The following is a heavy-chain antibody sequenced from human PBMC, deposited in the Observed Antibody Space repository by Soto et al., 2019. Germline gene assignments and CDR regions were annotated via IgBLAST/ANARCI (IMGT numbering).Heavy chain of an antibody. J-gene: IGHJ6*02. CDR2: ISAYNGNT. D-gene: IGHD6-6*01. V-gene: IGHV1-18*04. CDR1: GHTFTSYG. CDR3: ARADSSSWPYYYYYGMDV. Sequence: ASVKVSCKASGHTFTSYGISWVRQAPGQGLEWMGWISAYNGNTNYAQKLQGRVTMTTDTSTSTAYMELRSLRPDDTAVYYCARADSSSWPYYYYYGMDVWGQGTTVTVSS.